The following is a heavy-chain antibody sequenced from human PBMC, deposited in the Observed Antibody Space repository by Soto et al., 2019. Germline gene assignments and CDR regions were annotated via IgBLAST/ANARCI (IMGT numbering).Heavy chain of an antibody. Sequence: GSLRLSCAASGFTVSSNYMSWVRQAPGKRLEWVSVIYSDGTADYADSVKGRFTIFRENSKNTLSLQMNSLRAEDTAVYYCAREWSEYCSSSSCYVHYYMDVWGKGTTVTVSS. CDR3: AREWSEYCSSSSCYVHYYMDV. D-gene: IGHD2-2*01. J-gene: IGHJ6*03. V-gene: IGHV3-66*01. CDR1: GFTVSSNY. CDR2: IYSDGTA.